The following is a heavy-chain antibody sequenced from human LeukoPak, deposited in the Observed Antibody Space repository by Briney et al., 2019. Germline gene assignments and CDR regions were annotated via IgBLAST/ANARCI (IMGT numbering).Heavy chain of an antibody. CDR3: ARSSLRDYYYYMDV. J-gene: IGHJ6*03. D-gene: IGHD5-12*01. CDR2: IYYSGST. CDR1: GGSNSSYY. Sequence: PSETLSLTCTVSGGSNSSYYWSWIRQPPGKGLEWIGYIYYSGSTNYNPSLKSRVTISVDTSKNQFSLKLSSVTAADTAVYYCARSSLRDYYYYMDVWGKGTTVTVSS. V-gene: IGHV4-59*08.